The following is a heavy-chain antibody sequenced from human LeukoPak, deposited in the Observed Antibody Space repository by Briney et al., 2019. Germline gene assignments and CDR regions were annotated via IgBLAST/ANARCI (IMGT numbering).Heavy chain of an antibody. J-gene: IGHJ6*03. CDR2: ISGSGGST. D-gene: IGHD4-17*01. V-gene: IGHV3-23*01. CDR3: AKWDGDLYYYYYMDV. CDR1: GFTFSSYA. Sequence: GGSLRLSCAASGFTFSSYAMSWVRQAPGKGLEWVSVISGSGGSTYYADSVKGRFTISRDNSKNTLYLQMDSLRAEDTAVYYCAKWDGDLYYYYYMDVWGKGTTVTVSS.